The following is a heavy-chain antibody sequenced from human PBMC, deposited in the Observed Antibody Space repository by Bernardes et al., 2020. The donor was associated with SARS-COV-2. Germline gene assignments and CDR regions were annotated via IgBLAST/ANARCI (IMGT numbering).Heavy chain of an antibody. D-gene: IGHD3-16*01. CDR1: GFTFSNAW. J-gene: IGHJ4*02. V-gene: IGHV3-15*01. Sequence: GGSLRLSCAASGFTFSNAWMSWVRQAPGKGLEWVGRIKSKTDGGTTDYAAPVKGRFTISRDDTKNTLYLQMNSLKTEDTAVYYCTTDPFFFGLITFGGVPPDYWGQGTLVTVSS. CDR2: IKSKTDGGTT. CDR3: TTDPFFFGLITFGGVPPDY.